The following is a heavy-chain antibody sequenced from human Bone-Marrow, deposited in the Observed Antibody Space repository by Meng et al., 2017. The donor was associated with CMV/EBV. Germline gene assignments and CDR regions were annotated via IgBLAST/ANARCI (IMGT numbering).Heavy chain of an antibody. V-gene: IGHV3-21*01. CDR1: GFTSSSYS. CDR2: ISFSDSYI. CDR3: AREGHTSFRFKYYYYYGMDV. J-gene: IGHJ6*02. Sequence: GGSLRLSCAASGFTSSSYSMNWVRQAPGKGLEWVSSISFSDSYIYYADSVKGRFAISRDNAKNSLYLQMNSLRAEDTAVYYCAREGHTSFRFKYYYYYGMDVWGQGTTVTVSS. D-gene: IGHD2-2*01.